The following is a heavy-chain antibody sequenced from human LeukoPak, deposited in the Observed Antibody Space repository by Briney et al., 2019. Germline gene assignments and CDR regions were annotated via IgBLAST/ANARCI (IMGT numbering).Heavy chain of an antibody. CDR1: GYTFTSYG. Sequence: ASVKVSCKASGYTFTSYGISWVRQAPGQGLEWMGWISAYNGNTNYAQKLQGRVTMTTDTSTSTAYMERRSLRSDDTAVYYCAKSLPDYDSSGYYPLEDYWGQGTLVTVSS. D-gene: IGHD3-22*01. V-gene: IGHV1-18*01. CDR3: AKSLPDYDSSGYYPLEDY. CDR2: ISAYNGNT. J-gene: IGHJ4*02.